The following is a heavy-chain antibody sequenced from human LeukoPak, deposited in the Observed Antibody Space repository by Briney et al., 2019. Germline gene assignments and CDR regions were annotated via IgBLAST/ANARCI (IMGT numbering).Heavy chain of an antibody. Sequence: SETLSLTCTVSGGSISSSSYYWGWIRQPPGKGLEWIGSIYYSGSTYYNPSLKSRVTISVDTSKNQFSLKLSSVTAADTAVYYCAREKREGYCSGGSCSNWFDPWGQGTLVTVSS. J-gene: IGHJ5*02. CDR2: IYYSGST. D-gene: IGHD2-15*01. CDR3: AREKREGYCSGGSCSNWFDP. V-gene: IGHV4-39*07. CDR1: GGSISSSSYY.